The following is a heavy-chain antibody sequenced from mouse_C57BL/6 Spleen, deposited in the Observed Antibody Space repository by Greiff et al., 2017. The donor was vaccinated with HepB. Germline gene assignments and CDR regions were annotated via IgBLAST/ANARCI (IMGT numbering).Heavy chain of an antibody. CDR2: IDPSDSYT. D-gene: IGHD2-14*01. Sequence: QVQLQQPGAELVKPGASVKLSCKASGYTFTSYWMQWVKQRPGQGLEWIGEIDPSDSYTNYNQKFKGKATLTLDTPSNAAYMQLSSLTSEDSAGYYCARSGRNDGACWGQGTLVTVSA. CDR3: ARSGRNDGAC. V-gene: IGHV1-50*01. J-gene: IGHJ3*01. CDR1: GYTFTSYW.